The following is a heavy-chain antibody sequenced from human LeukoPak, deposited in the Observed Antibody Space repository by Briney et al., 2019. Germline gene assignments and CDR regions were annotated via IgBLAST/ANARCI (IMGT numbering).Heavy chain of an antibody. CDR2: ISSRGDDT. J-gene: IGHJ4*02. CDR1: GFTFSTLA. Sequence: GGSLRLSCTASGFTFSTLAMTWVRQAPGKGLEWVSSISSRGDDTSYADSVKGRFTISRDNSKNTLYLQLNSLRVDDAAIYYCAKHRRSTLVTAYFDSWGQGTLVTVSS. D-gene: IGHD2-21*02. V-gene: IGHV3-23*01. CDR3: AKHRRSTLVTAYFDS.